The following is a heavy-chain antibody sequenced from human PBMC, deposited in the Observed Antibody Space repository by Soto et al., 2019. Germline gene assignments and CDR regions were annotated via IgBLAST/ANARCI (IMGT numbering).Heavy chain of an antibody. CDR2: IIPIFGTA. CDR1: GGTFSSYA. J-gene: IGHJ4*02. D-gene: IGHD2-15*01. CDR3: ARLGVVAATNYFDY. V-gene: IGHV1-69*13. Sequence: SVKVSCKASGGTFSSYAISWVRQAPGQGLEWMGGIIPIFGTANYAQKFQGRVTITAGESTSTAYMELSSLRSEDTAVYYCARLGVVAATNYFDYWGQGTLVTVSS.